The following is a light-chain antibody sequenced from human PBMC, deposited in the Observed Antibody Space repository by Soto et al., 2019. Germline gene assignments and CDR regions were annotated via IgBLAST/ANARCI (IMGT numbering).Light chain of an antibody. CDR2: WAS. J-gene: IGKJ3*01. CDR1: QSLLYSSNNKNY. V-gene: IGKV4-1*01. CDR3: QQHYDTPFT. Sequence: SLAVSLGERATIHCKSSQSLLYSSNNKNYLAWFQQKPGQPPKLVIFWASTRESGVPDRFSGSGSGTDFTLTISSLQAEDVAVYYCQQHYDTPFTFGPGTRVDIK.